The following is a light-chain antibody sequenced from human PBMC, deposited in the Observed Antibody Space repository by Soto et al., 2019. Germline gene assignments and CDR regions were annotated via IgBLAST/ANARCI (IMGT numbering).Light chain of an antibody. V-gene: IGKV1-12*01. Sequence: DIQMTQSPSSVSASVGDRVTISCRASQVIGTWLAWYQQKPGKAPELLIFPSSSLQNGVPSRFSGTGSGKDFTLTISSLQPEDFATYYCQQANNFPRTFGQGTKVEV. CDR1: QVIGTW. CDR2: PSS. J-gene: IGKJ1*01. CDR3: QQANNFPRT.